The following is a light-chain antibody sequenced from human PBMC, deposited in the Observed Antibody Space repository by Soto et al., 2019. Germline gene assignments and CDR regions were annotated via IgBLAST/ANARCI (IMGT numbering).Light chain of an antibody. CDR2: GAS. V-gene: IGKV3-20*01. CDR1: QRLTNNY. CDR3: QQYEAVVT. J-gene: IGKJ1*01. Sequence: EIVLTQSPGTLSLSPGERATLSCRDSQRLTNNYFAWYQQKPGRALRLLSDGASTRATGIPDRFSGSGSGTEFTLTISRREPKDVAVYYCQQYEAVVTFGQGTKMEI.